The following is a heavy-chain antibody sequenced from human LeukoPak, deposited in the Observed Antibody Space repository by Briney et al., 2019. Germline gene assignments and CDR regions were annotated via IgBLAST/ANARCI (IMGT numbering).Heavy chain of an antibody. CDR2: IKQDGSEK. Sequence: GGSLRLSCAASGFTFSSYWMSWVRQAPGKGLEWVANIKQDGSEKYYVDSVKGRFTISRDNAKNSLYLQMNSLRAEDTAVYYCARDGDTVTTPAFDIWGQGTIVTVSS. CDR1: GFTFSSYW. D-gene: IGHD4-4*01. J-gene: IGHJ3*02. V-gene: IGHV3-7*01. CDR3: ARDGDTVTTPAFDI.